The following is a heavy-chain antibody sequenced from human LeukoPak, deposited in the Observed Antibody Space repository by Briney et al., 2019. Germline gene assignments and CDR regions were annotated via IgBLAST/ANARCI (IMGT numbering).Heavy chain of an antibody. CDR3: EKGGESSIGDVFDI. V-gene: IGHV3-9*01. D-gene: IGHD6-13*01. J-gene: IGHJ3*02. CDR2: ISWNSGNI. Sequence: PGGSLRLSCAASGFTFNDYAMHWVRQAPGKGLEWVSSISWNSGNIGYADSVKGRFTISRDNAKKSLYLQMNSLRAEDTALYYCEKGGESSIGDVFDIGAKEKRFPVS. CDR1: GFTFNDYA.